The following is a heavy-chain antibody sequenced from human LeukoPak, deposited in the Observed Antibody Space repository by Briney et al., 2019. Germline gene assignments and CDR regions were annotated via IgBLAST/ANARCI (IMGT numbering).Heavy chain of an antibody. Sequence: EASVTVSCKASGYTFTNYYMHWVRQAPGQGREGMGWINPNSGYTKSLQKFHGRVTMTRDTCINTAYMELSGLRSDDKAAYYCERDSHCGDDNCYEYFPHWGQGTLVTVSS. CDR3: ERDSHCGDDNCYEYFPH. D-gene: IGHD2-15*01. V-gene: IGHV1-2*02. CDR1: GYTFTNYY. J-gene: IGHJ1*01. CDR2: INPNSGYT.